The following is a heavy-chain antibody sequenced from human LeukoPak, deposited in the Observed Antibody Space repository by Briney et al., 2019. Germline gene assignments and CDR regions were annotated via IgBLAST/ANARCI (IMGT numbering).Heavy chain of an antibody. CDR1: GYSFTSYG. D-gene: IGHD3-9*01. J-gene: IGHJ3*02. Sequence: GASVKVSCKASGYSFTSYGISWVRQAPGQGLEWMGWISAYNGNTNYAQKLRGRVTMTTDTSTSTAYMELRSLRSDDTAVYYCARAPYYDILTGYSLGAFDIWGQGTMVTVSS. V-gene: IGHV1-18*01. CDR3: ARAPYYDILTGYSLGAFDI. CDR2: ISAYNGNT.